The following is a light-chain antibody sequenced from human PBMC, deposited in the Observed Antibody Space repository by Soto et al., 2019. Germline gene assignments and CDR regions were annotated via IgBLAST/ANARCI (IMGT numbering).Light chain of an antibody. CDR2: SDN. CDR3: STWDVSLNSWV. Sequence: QSVLTQPPSTSGTPGQSVTISCSGSTSNIGSNTVNWYQHLTGTAPKLLIHSDNQRPSGVPDRFSGSKSGASASLAISGLQSEDEADYYCSTWDVSLNSWVFGGGTKLTVL. CDR1: TSNIGSNT. J-gene: IGLJ3*02. V-gene: IGLV1-44*01.